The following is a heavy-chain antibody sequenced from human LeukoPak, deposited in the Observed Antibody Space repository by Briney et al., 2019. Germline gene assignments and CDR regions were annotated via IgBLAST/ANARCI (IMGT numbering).Heavy chain of an antibody. D-gene: IGHD4-11*01. J-gene: IGHJ6*03. CDR1: GFTFDDYA. V-gene: IGHV3-9*01. Sequence: GGSLRLSCAASGFTFDDYAMHWVRQAPGKGLEWVSGISWNSGSIGYADSVKGRFTISRDNAKNSLYLQMNSLRAEDTALYYCAKGSSNHYYYYYMDVWGKGTTVTVSS. CDR3: AKGSSNHYYYYYMDV. CDR2: ISWNSGSI.